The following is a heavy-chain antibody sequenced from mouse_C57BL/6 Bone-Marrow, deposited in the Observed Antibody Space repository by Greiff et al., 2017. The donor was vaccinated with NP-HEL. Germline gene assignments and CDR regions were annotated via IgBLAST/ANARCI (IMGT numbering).Heavy chain of an antibody. CDR1: GFTFSDAW. J-gene: IGHJ3*01. CDR3: TRRYYGSDWFAY. CDR2: IRNKANNHAT. D-gene: IGHD1-1*01. V-gene: IGHV6-6*01. Sequence: EVQRVESGGGLVQPGGSMKLSCAASGFTFSDAWMDWVRQSPEKGLEWVAEIRNKANNHATYYAESVKGRFNISRDDSKSSVYLQMNSLRAEDTGIYYCTRRYYGSDWFAYWGQGTLVTVSA.